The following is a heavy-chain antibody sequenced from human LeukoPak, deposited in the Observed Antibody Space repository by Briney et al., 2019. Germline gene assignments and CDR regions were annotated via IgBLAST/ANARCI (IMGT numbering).Heavy chain of an antibody. CDR1: GYTFTSYA. CDR3: AREGTTLSPFDY. V-gene: IGHV1-3*01. CDR2: INAGNGNT. D-gene: IGHD2/OR15-2a*01. Sequence: GASVKVSCKASGYTFTSYAMHWVRQAPGQRLEWMGWINAGNGNTKYSQKFQGRVTITRDTSASTAYMELRSLRSDDTAVYYCAREGTTLSPFDYWGQGTLVTVSS. J-gene: IGHJ4*02.